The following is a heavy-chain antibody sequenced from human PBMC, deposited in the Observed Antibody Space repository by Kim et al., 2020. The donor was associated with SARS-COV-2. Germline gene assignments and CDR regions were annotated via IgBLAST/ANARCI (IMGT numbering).Heavy chain of an antibody. Sequence: GGSLRLSCAASGFTFSDYAMSWFRQAPGKGLEWVAFIRSNGSARYYAYSATVRFTISISSANTTLFPQLNSLSPEATATSFCSCTPLLGGYSGYLRDDY. CDR1: GFTFSDYA. CDR2: IRSNGSAR. D-gene: IGHD6-25*01. V-gene: IGHV3-11*01. CDR3: SCTPLLGGYSGYLRDDY. J-gene: IGHJ4*01.